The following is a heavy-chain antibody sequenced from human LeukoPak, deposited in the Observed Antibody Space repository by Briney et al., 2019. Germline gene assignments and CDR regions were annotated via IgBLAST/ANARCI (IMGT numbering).Heavy chain of an antibody. CDR1: GFSISSYY. D-gene: IGHD1-26*01. Sequence: PSETLSLTCKGSGFSISSYYWSWIRQPPGKGLEWIGYIYYRGSTNYNSSLKSRVTVSQDTSKSQFSLKLSSVTAADTAVYYCARLGGSSQFDYWGQGILVTVSS. CDR2: IYYRGST. J-gene: IGHJ4*02. V-gene: IGHV4-59*01. CDR3: ARLGGSSQFDY.